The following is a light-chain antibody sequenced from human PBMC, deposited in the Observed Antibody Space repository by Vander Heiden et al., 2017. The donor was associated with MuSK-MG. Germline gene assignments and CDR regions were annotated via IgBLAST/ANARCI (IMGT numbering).Light chain of an antibody. CDR1: QSISSW. CDR3: QQDNSIRIT. J-gene: IGKJ4*01. V-gene: IGKV1-5*03. Sequence: DIQMTQSPSTLSASVGDRVTITCRASQSISSWLAWYQQKPGRAPKLLIYKASTLESGVPSTFRPSGSGTEFTLTIISLQPDHLATYHCQQDNSIRITFGGGTKVEIK. CDR2: KAS.